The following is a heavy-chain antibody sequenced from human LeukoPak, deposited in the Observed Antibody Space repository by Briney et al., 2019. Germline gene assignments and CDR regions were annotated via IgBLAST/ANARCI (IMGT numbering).Heavy chain of an antibody. CDR1: GGSFSGYY. D-gene: IGHD4-11*01. V-gene: IGHV4-34*01. J-gene: IGHJ3*02. Sequence: PQSMSLTCAVYGGSFSGYYWSWIRQPPGKGLGWIGEINHSGSTNYNPSLKSRVTISVDRPKNQFSLKLSSVTAAATAVYHCARKLLYSNYSGPDAFDIWGQGTMVTVSS. CDR2: INHSGST. CDR3: ARKLLYSNYSGPDAFDI.